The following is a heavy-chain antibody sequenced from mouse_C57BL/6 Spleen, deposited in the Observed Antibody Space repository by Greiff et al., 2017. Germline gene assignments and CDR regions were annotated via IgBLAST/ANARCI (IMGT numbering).Heavy chain of an antibody. D-gene: IGHD1-1*01. CDR1: GYTFTDSN. CDR3: ARPPSYYYGSSYGYFDV. J-gene: IGHJ1*03. Sequence: EVQLQQSGPELVKPGASVTIPCKASGYTFTDSNMDWVKQSHGKSLAWIGDINPNNGGTIYNQKFKGKATLTADKSSSTAYMELRSLTTEDTAVYYCARPPSYYYGSSYGYFDVWGTGTTVTVSS. CDR2: INPNNGGT. V-gene: IGHV1-18*01.